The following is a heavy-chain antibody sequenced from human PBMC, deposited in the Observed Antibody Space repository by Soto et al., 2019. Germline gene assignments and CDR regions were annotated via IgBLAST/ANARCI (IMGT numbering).Heavy chain of an antibody. D-gene: IGHD2-15*01. Sequence: EVKLVESGGGLVQPGGSLRLSCAASGFTFSSYWMHWVRQAPGKGLVWVSRINSDGSSTSYADSVKGRFTISRDNAKNTLYLQMNGLRAEDTAVYYCARDRVGYCSGGSCYSGSALRYYYYMDVGGKGTTVTVSS. CDR1: GFTFSSYW. CDR2: INSDGSST. CDR3: ARDRVGYCSGGSCYSGSALRYYYYMDV. J-gene: IGHJ6*03. V-gene: IGHV3-74*01.